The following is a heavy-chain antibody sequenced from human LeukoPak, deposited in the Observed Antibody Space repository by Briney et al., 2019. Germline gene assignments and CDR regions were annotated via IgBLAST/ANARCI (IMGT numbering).Heavy chain of an antibody. D-gene: IGHD6-6*01. CDR1: GGSLSGYY. J-gene: IGHJ4*02. CDR3: ARGEVWQLVYFDY. V-gene: IGHV4-34*01. CDR2: INHSGST. Sequence: SETLSLTCAVYGGSLSGYYWSWIGQPPGKGLEWIGEINHSGSTNYNPSLKSRVTISVDTSKNQFSLKLSSVTAADTAVYYCARGEVWQLVYFDYWGEATLVTVSS.